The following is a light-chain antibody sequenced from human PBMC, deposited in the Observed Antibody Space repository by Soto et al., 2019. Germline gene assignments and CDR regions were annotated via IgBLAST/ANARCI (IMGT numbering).Light chain of an antibody. CDR2: KTS. CDR1: QNINSW. Sequence: IQMTQSPSILSASVGDRVTITCRASQNINSWLAWYQQKPGKAPKLLIYKTSSLESGVPSTFSGSESGTEFTLSISSLQPDDFATYYYKQYSSYSRYTFGQGTKLEIK. J-gene: IGKJ2*01. CDR3: KQYSSYSRYT. V-gene: IGKV1-5*03.